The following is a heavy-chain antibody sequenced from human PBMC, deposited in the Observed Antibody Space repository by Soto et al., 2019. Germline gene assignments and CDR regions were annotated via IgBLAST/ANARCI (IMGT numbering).Heavy chain of an antibody. CDR3: AHSEGSGSYTNFDY. D-gene: IGHD3-10*01. V-gene: IGHV2-5*02. CDR1: GFSLSTSGVG. Sequence: QITLKESGPTLVKPTQTLTLTCTFSGFSLSTSGVGVGWIRQPPGKALEWLALIYWDDDKRYSPSLKSRLTLTKDTSKNQVVLTMTNMDPVDTATYYCAHSEGSGSYTNFDYWGQGTLVTVSS. CDR2: IYWDDDK. J-gene: IGHJ4*02.